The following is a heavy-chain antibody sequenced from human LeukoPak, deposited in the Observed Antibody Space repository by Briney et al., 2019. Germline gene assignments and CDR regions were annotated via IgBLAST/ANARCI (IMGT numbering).Heavy chain of an antibody. Sequence: ASVKVSCKASGYFFSSYGISWVRQAPGQGLEWMGWISAYNGNINYAQKLQDRVTMTTDTSTTTAYMELRSLRFDDTAVYYCARDPEAGAFDIWGQGTMVTVSS. CDR3: ARDPEAGAFDI. D-gene: IGHD6-25*01. V-gene: IGHV1-18*01. CDR2: ISAYNGNI. J-gene: IGHJ3*02. CDR1: GYFFSSYG.